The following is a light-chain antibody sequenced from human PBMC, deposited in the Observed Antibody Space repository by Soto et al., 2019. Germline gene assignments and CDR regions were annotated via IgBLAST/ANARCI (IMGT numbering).Light chain of an antibody. CDR1: QDINNY. V-gene: IGKV1-33*01. Sequence: DIQMTQSPSSLSASVGDRFTITCQASQDINNYLNWYQQKPGKAPKLLIYDASNWETGVPSRFSGSGSGTDFTFTISSLQPEDIATYYCQQYDNLPPFTFGQGTRLEI. J-gene: IGKJ5*01. CDR3: QQYDNLPPFT. CDR2: DAS.